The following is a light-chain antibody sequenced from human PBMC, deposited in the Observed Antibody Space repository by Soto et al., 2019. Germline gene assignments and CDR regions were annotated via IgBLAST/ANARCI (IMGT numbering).Light chain of an antibody. Sequence: QSALTQPASVSGSPGQSITISCTGTSSDVGGYNYVSWYQQHPGKAPKLMIYDVSNRPSGVSTRFSGSKSGNTASLTISVLQAEDEADYYCSSYTSSSTVVFGGGTKLTFL. CDR3: SSYTSSSTVV. CDR1: SSDVGGYNY. J-gene: IGLJ2*01. CDR2: DVS. V-gene: IGLV2-14*01.